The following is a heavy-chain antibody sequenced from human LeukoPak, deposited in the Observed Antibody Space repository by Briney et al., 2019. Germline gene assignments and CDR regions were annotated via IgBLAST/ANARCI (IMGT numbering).Heavy chain of an antibody. V-gene: IGHV1-69*13. CDR2: IIPIFGTA. CDR1: GGTFSIYA. D-gene: IGHD3-22*01. J-gene: IGHJ6*02. CDR3: ARGFLRGPITMIEWYYYYGMDV. Sequence: GASVTVSCKSSGGTFSIYAISWVRQAPGQGLEWMGGIIPIFGTANYAQKFQGRVTITADESTSTAYMELSSLRSEDTAVYYCARGFLRGPITMIEWYYYYGMDVWGQGTTVTVSS.